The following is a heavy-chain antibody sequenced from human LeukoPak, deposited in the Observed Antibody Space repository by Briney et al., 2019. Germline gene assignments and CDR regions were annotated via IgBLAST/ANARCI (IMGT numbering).Heavy chain of an antibody. V-gene: IGHV4-34*01. CDR1: GGSFSGYY. CDR2: INHSGST. CDR3: ARGPNLTGTTLYYYYGMDV. D-gene: IGHD1-7*01. Sequence: PSETLSLTCAVYGGSFSGYYWSWIRQPPGKGLEWIGEINHSGSTNYNPSLKSRVTISVDTSKNQFSLKLSSVTAADTAVYYCARGPNLTGTTLYYYYGMDVWGQGTTVTVSS. J-gene: IGHJ6*02.